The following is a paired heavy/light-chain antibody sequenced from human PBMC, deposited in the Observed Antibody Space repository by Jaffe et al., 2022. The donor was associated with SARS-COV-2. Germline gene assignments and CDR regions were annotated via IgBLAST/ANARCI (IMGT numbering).Light chain of an antibody. CDR2: DDS. V-gene: IGLV3-21*02. J-gene: IGLJ3*02. Sequence: SYVLAQPPSVSVAPGQPARVACGGNNIASQSVHWYQQRPGQAPVLVVYDDSDRPSGIPERFSGSKSGNTATLTISRVEAGDEADYYCQVWDSTSDHWVFGGGTKLTVL. CDR3: QVWDSTSDHWV. CDR1: NIASQS.
Heavy chain of an antibody. Sequence: EVQLVESGGGLVQPGGSLRLSCAAAGFTSSSYWMQWVRQAPGKGLMWVSRINTDGSFTGYADSVKGRFTISRDNAKNTLYLQMNSLRAEDTAVYYCARRISGSPHYYYGLDVWGQGTTVTVSS. CDR2: INTDGSFT. CDR1: GFTSSSYW. J-gene: IGHJ6*02. V-gene: IGHV3-74*01. CDR3: ARRISGSPHYYYGLDV. D-gene: IGHD6-19*01.